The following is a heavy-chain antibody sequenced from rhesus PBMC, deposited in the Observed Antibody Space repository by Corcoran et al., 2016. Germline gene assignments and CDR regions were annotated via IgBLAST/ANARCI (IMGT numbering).Heavy chain of an antibody. J-gene: IGHJ6*01. V-gene: IGHV1S2*01. CDR3: ARGDSNYHYGLDS. Sequence: VQLVQSGAEIKKPGASVKISCKASGYTFTDYYLHWVRKAPRQGLEWMGWINPYNGNTKYAQEFQGRVTMTRDTSTSTAYMELSSLRSEDTAVYYCARGDSNYHYGLDSWGQGVVVTVSS. CDR1: GYTFTDYY. D-gene: IGHD4-23*01. CDR2: INPYNGNT.